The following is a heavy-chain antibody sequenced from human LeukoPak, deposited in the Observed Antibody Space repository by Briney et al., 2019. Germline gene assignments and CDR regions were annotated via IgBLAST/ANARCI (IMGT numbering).Heavy chain of an antibody. CDR3: ARDKVTY. Sequence: GGSLRLSCAASGFTFSNYWMSWVRQAPGKGLEWVAYINNDGSEKYYVDSVKGRFTISRDNAKNSLYLQMNSLRVEDTAVYYCARDKVTYWGQGNLVTVSS. CDR2: INNDGSEK. V-gene: IGHV3-7*01. CDR1: GFTFSNYW. J-gene: IGHJ4*02.